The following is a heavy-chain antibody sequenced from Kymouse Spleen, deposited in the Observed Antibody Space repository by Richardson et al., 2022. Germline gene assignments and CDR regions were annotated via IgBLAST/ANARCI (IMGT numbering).Heavy chain of an antibody. V-gene: IGHV3-74*01. CDR3: AREDNWNSYYYGSGSYIDY. CDR1: GFTFSSYW. CDR2: INSDGSST. J-gene: IGHJ4*02. Sequence: EVQLVESGGGLVQPGGSLRLSCAASGFTFSSYWMHWVRQAPGKGLVWVSRINSDGSSTSYADSVKGRFTISRDNAKNTLYLQMNSLRAEDTAVYYCAREDNWNSYYYGSGSYIDYWGQGTLVTVSS. D-gene: IGHD3-10*01.